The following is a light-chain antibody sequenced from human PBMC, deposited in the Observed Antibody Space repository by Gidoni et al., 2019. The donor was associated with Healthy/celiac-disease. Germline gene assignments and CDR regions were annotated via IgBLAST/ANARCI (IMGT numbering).Light chain of an antibody. V-gene: IGKV2-28*01. Sequence: DIVFSQSPLSLPVTPGEPASISCRSSQSLLHSNGYNYLDWYLQKPGQSPQLLIYLGSNRASGVPDRFSGSGSGTDFTLKISRVEAEDVGVYYCMQALQTPMYTFGQGTKLEIK. J-gene: IGKJ2*01. CDR2: LGS. CDR1: QSLLHSNGYNY. CDR3: MQALQTPMYT.